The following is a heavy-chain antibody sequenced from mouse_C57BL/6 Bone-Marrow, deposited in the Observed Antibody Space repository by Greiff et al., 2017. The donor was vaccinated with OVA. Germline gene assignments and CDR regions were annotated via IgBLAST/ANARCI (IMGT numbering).Heavy chain of an antibody. J-gene: IGHJ2*01. Sequence: VKLVESGPGLVAPSQSLSITCTVSGFSLTSYAISWVRQPPGKGLEWLGVIWTGGGTNYNSALKSRLSISKDNSKSQVFLKMNSLQTDDTARYYCARNRGSYDYDGVFDYWGQGTTLTVSS. CDR1: GFSLTSYA. D-gene: IGHD2-4*01. CDR3: ARNRGSYDYDGVFDY. CDR2: IWTGGGT. V-gene: IGHV2-9-1*01.